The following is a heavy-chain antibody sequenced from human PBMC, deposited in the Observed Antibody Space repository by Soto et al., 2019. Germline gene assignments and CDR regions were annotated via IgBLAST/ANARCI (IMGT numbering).Heavy chain of an antibody. V-gene: IGHV3-33*01. D-gene: IGHD6-19*01. J-gene: IGHJ1*01. CDR3: ARGGRGWYTGFQH. Sequence: QVQLVESGGGVVQPGRSLRLSCAASGFTFSRYDMHWVRQAPGKGLEWVAVIWYDGSNKYYADSVKGRFTISRDNSKNTLYVQMNSLRVEDTAVYYCARGGRGWYTGFQHWGQGALVTVSS. CDR2: IWYDGSNK. CDR1: GFTFSRYD.